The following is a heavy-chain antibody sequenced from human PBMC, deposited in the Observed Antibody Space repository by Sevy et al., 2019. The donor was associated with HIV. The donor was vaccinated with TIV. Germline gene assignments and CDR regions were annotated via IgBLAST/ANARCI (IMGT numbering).Heavy chain of an antibody. CDR2: ISSSSSTI. J-gene: IGHJ6*02. D-gene: IGHD2-21*01. CDR1: GFTFSSYS. Sequence: GGSLRLSCAASGFTFSSYSMNWIRQAPGKGLEWVSYISSSSSTIYYADSVKGRFTISRDNAKNSLYLQMNSLRAEDTAVYYCAREWGCGGDCYYYYYGMDVWGQWTTVTVSS. CDR3: AREWGCGGDCYYYYYGMDV. V-gene: IGHV3-48*01.